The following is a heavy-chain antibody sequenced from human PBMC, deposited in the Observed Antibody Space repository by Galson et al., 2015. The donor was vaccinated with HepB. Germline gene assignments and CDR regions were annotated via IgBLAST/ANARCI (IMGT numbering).Heavy chain of an antibody. CDR1: GFTFSSYA. D-gene: IGHD3-22*01. V-gene: IGHV3-23*01. J-gene: IGHJ3*02. Sequence: SLRLSCAASGFTFSSYAMSWVRQAPGKGLEWVSAISGSGGSTYYADSVKGRFTISRDNSKNTLYLQMNSLRAEDTAVYYCAKDLRYDSSGLDAFDIWGQGTMVTVSS. CDR2: ISGSGGST. CDR3: AKDLRYDSSGLDAFDI.